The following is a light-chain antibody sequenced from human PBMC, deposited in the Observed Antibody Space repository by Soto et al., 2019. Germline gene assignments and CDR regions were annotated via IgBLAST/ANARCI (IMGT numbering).Light chain of an antibody. CDR3: SSITSRLTFV. Sequence: QSVRTQPASVSGSPGQSIAISCTGTRRDVGAYNYVSCYQQHPGKAPKLIISEVTNRPSRDSDRFSCSKSGNTTFLTISVLQAEDEADYDCSSITSRLTFVLGTESQVTVL. V-gene: IGLV2-14*01. CDR2: EVT. CDR1: RRDVGAYNY. J-gene: IGLJ1*01.